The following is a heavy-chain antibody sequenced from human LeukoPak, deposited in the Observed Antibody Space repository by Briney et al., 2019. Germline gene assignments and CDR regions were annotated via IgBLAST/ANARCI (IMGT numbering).Heavy chain of an antibody. D-gene: IGHD5-18*01. CDR3: ARGGYSYGTYYYYYMDV. J-gene: IGHJ6*03. CDR2: ISWNSGSI. CDR1: GFSFDDYA. Sequence: SLRLSCAASGFSFDDYAMHWVRQAPGKGLEWVSGISWNSGSIGYVDSVKGRFTISRDNAKNSLYLQMNSLRAEDTAVYYCARGGYSYGTYYYYYMDVWGKGTTVTVSS. V-gene: IGHV3-9*01.